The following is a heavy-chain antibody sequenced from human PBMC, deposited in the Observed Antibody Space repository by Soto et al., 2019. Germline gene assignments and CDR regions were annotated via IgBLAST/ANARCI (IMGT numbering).Heavy chain of an antibody. J-gene: IGHJ6*02. CDR1: GFTFSTYG. Sequence: PGGSLRLSCAVSGFTFSTYGMHWIRQAPGKWLEWVAVISYDGNYIYYADSVKGRFTISRDNSKYTLYLQMNSLRGEDTAVYYCARGSKAGDGYNSVDYYYYGTDVWGQGXTVTVYS. CDR2: ISYDGNYI. CDR3: ARGSKAGDGYNSVDYYYYGTDV. V-gene: IGHV3-30*03. D-gene: IGHD5-12*01.